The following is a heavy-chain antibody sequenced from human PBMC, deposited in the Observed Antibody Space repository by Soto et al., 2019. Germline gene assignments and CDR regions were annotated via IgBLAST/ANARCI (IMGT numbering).Heavy chain of an antibody. V-gene: IGHV3-30*03. CDR3: ARGGTLYRGRIDT. J-gene: IGHJ5*02. CDR1: GFTFSDYG. CDR2: ISHDGSNK. Sequence: QVNLVESGGGVVQPGRSLRLSCAASGFTFSDYGMHWVRQAPGKGLEWVAAISHDGSNKFYGDSVKGRFTISRDNSKNTLLLQTDSLRDEDTAVYFCARGGTLYRGRIDTWGQGNLVTVSS. D-gene: IGHD2-8*01.